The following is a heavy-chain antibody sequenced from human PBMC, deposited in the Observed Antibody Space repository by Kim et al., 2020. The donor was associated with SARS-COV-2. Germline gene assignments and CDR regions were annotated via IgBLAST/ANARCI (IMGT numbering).Heavy chain of an antibody. Sequence: ASVKVSCKASGYTFTSYGISWVRQAPGQGLEWMGWISAYNGNTNYAQKLQGRVTMTTDTSTSTAYMELRSLRSDDTAVYYCSLRGVFYYDSSGYLDYWGQGTLVTVSS. CDR1: GYTFTSYG. D-gene: IGHD3-22*01. CDR2: ISAYNGNT. V-gene: IGHV1-18*01. CDR3: SLRGVFYYDSSGYLDY. J-gene: IGHJ4*02.